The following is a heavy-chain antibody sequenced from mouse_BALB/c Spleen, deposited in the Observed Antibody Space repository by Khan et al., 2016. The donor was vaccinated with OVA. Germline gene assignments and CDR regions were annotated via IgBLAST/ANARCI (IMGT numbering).Heavy chain of an antibody. V-gene: IGHV1S41*01. CDR3: ARENYYGRSCYAMDY. J-gene: IGHJ4*01. CDR1: GYTFTSYW. D-gene: IGHD1-1*01. CDR2: IGPGSSNT. Sequence: DLVEPGTSVKLYCKASGYTFTSYWINWIKQRPGQGLEWIGRIGPGSSNTYYNEMFKGKAALTVDTSSSTAYIQLSSLSSEDSAVYFWARENYYGRSCYAMDYWGQGTSVTVSS.